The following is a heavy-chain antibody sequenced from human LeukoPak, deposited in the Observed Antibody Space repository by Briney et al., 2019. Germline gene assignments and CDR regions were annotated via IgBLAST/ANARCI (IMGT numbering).Heavy chain of an antibody. Sequence: SETLSLTCTVSGGSISSSSYYWGWIRQPPGKGLEWIGSIYYSGSTYYNPSLKSRVTISVDTSKDQFSLKLSSVTAADTAVYYCARDTIREMATIGAFDIWGQGTMVTVSS. CDR3: ARDTIREMATIGAFDI. CDR2: IYYSGST. V-gene: IGHV4-39*07. D-gene: IGHD5-24*01. CDR1: GGSISSSSYY. J-gene: IGHJ3*02.